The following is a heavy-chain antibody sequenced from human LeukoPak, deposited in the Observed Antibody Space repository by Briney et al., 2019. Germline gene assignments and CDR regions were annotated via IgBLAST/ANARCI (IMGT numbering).Heavy chain of an antibody. CDR2: IYYSGST. J-gene: IGHJ5*02. CDR1: GGPINNYF. V-gene: IGHV4-59*01. Sequence: PSETLSLTCTVSGGPINNYFWSWLRQPPGKGLEWIGYIYYSGSTNYNPSLKSRVTISVDTSKNQFSLKLSSVTAADTAVYYCARDRSSSWYNWFDPWGQGTLVTVSS. CDR3: ARDRSSSWYNWFDP. D-gene: IGHD6-13*01.